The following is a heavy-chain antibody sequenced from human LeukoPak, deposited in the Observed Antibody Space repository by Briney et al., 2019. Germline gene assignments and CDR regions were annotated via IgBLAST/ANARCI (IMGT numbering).Heavy chain of an antibody. V-gene: IGHV3-11*04. CDR1: GFTFSDYY. D-gene: IGHD3-10*01. CDR2: ISSSGSTI. J-gene: IGHJ4*02. CDR3: ARPYYYGSGSYYVDY. Sequence: GGSLRLSCAASGFTFSDYYMSWIRQAPGKGLEWVSYISSSGSTIYYADSVKGRFAISRDNAKNSLYLQMNSLRAEDTAVYYCARPYYYGSGSYYVDYWGQGTLVTVSS.